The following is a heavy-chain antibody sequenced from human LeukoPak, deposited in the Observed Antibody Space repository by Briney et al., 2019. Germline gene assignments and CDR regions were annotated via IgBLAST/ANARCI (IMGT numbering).Heavy chain of an antibody. CDR3: ASRISGSYREDAFDI. CDR1: GFTFSSYS. Sequence: PGGSLRLSCAASGFTFSSYSMNWVRQAPGKGLEWVSSISSSSSYIYYADSVKGRFTISRDNAKNSLYLQMNGLRAEDTAVYYCASRISGSYREDAFDIWGQGTMVTVSS. CDR2: ISSSSSYI. D-gene: IGHD3-16*02. J-gene: IGHJ3*02. V-gene: IGHV3-21*01.